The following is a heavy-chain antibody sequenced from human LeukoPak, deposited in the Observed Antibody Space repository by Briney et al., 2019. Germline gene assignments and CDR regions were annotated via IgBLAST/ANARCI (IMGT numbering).Heavy chain of an antibody. V-gene: IGHV4-39*01. CDR3: ARYYGP. D-gene: IGHD3-3*01. CDR2: IYSSGST. Sequence: SETLSLTCTVSGGSISSSYYYWGWIRQPPEKGLEWIGSIYSSGSTYYNPSLKSRVTISVDTSKNQFSLKLTSVTAADTAVYYCARYYGPWGQGTLVTVSS. CDR1: GGSISSSYYY. J-gene: IGHJ5*02.